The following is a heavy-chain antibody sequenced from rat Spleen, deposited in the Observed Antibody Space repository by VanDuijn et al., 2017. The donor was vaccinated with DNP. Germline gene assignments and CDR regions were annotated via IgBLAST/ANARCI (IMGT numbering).Heavy chain of an antibody. CDR1: GFSLTSYD. CDR3: TSDSLNSSSFVY. CDR2: IWNTGGT. Sequence: QVQLKESGPGLVQPSQTLSLTCTVAGFSLTSYDVHWVRQPPGKDLEWMGLIWNTGGTQCNSALKSRLTISKDTSTSQVFLKMNSLQTDDTGTYYCTSDSLNSSSFVYWGQGSLVTVSS. J-gene: IGHJ3*01. V-gene: IGHV2-41*01. D-gene: IGHD1-2*01.